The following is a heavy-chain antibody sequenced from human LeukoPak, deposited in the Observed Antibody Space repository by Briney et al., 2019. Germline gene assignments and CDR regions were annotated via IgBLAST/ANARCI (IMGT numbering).Heavy chain of an antibody. CDR3: ARGQVRGTSYYMDV. Sequence: GGSLRLSCAASGFTFSSYAMHWVRQAPGKGLEWVAVISYDGSNRYYADSVKGRFTISRDNAKNSLYLQMNSLRAEDTAVYYCARGQVRGTSYYMDVWGKGTTVTVSS. J-gene: IGHJ6*03. D-gene: IGHD3-10*01. V-gene: IGHV3-30-3*01. CDR1: GFTFSSYA. CDR2: ISYDGSNR.